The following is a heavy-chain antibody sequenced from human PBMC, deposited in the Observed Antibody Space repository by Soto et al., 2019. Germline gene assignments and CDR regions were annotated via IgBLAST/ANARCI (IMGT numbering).Heavy chain of an antibody. CDR1: GYTFTSYY. D-gene: IGHD2-15*01. J-gene: IGHJ3*02. Sequence: QVQLVQSGAEVKKPGASVKVSCKASGYTFTSYYMHWVRQAPGQGLEWMGIINPSGGSTSYAQKFQGRVTMTRETSTSTVYMELSSLRSEDTAVYYCARAVAATIDAVPDAFDIWGQGTMVTVSS. CDR2: INPSGGST. V-gene: IGHV1-46*03. CDR3: ARAVAATIDAVPDAFDI.